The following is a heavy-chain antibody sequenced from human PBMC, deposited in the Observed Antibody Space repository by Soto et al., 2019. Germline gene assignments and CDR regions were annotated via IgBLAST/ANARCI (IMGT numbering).Heavy chain of an antibody. J-gene: IGHJ5*02. CDR2: INHSGST. Sequence: VQLQPWGAGLLKPSETLSLTCAVYGGSFSGYYWSWIRQPPGKGLEWIGEINHSGSTNYNPSLKSRVTISVDTAKNRFSLKPSSVTAADTAVYYCASGRIFCRGGSCYNWFDPWGQGTLVTVSS. D-gene: IGHD2-15*01. CDR1: GGSFSGYY. CDR3: ASGRIFCRGGSCYNWFDP. V-gene: IGHV4-34*01.